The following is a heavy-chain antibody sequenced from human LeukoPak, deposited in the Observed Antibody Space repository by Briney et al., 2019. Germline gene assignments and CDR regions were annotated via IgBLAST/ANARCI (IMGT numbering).Heavy chain of an antibody. D-gene: IGHD3-22*01. CDR3: ARGPYYYDSSGYYPPYYFDY. CDR2: ISGGGHDI. CDR1: GFTFSDFA. Sequence: GGSLRLSCAASGFTFSDFAMSWVRQAPGKGLDWVSVISGGGHDIYYADSVKGRFTISRDNSKNTLYLQMNSLRAEDTAVYYCARGPYYYDSSGYYPPYYFDYWGQGTLVTVSS. V-gene: IGHV3-23*01. J-gene: IGHJ4*02.